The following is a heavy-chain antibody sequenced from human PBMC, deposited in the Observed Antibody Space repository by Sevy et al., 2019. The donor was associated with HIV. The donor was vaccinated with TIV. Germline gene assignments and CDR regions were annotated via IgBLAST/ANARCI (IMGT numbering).Heavy chain of an antibody. D-gene: IGHD3-22*01. CDR2: IWNDGRTK. CDR1: GFTFSNYG. V-gene: IGHV3-33*01. J-gene: IGHJ4*02. CDR3: ARGGDFNDRSAKRDFDY. Sequence: GGSLRLSCAASGFTFSNYGMHWVRQAPGKGLERVAVIWNDGRTKYYADSVKGRFTISRDNSKNTLYLQMNSLRVEDTAAYFCARGGDFNDRSAKRDFDYWGQGTLVTVSS.